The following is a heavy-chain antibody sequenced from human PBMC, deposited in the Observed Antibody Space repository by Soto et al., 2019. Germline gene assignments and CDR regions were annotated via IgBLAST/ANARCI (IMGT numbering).Heavy chain of an antibody. CDR2: ISYDGSNK. CDR1: GFTFSSYA. J-gene: IGHJ4*02. V-gene: IGHV3-30-3*01. D-gene: IGHD4-17*01. Sequence: GGSLRLSCGASGFTFSSYAMHWVRQAPGKGLEWVAVISYDGSNKYYADSVKGRFTISRDNSKNTLYLQMNSLRAEDTAVYYCARGGYGGLLFDYWGQGTLVTVSS. CDR3: ARGGYGGLLFDY.